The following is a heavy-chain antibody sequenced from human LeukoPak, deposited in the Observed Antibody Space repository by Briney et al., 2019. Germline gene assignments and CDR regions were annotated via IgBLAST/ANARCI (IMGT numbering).Heavy chain of an antibody. CDR3: AKVPTQVLRFLRDGKTYYMDV. Sequence: GGSLRLSCAASGFTFSNYGMHWVRQAPGRGLECVAVIWNDGKHQYYADSVKGRFNISRDNPKNMLYLQMNSLRVEDTAVYYCAKVPTQVLRFLRDGKTYYMDVWGKGTSVLVSS. D-gene: IGHD3-3*01. CDR1: GFTFSNYG. CDR2: IWNDGKHQ. V-gene: IGHV3-33*06. J-gene: IGHJ6*03.